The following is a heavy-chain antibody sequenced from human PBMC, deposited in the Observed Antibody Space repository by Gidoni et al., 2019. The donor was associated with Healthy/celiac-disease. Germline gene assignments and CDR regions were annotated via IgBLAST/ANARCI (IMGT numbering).Heavy chain of an antibody. CDR3: AKGGNYGDY. V-gene: IGHV3-23*01. Sequence: EVQLLESGGGSVQRGGSLILSCAASGFTFSSYAMSWVRQAPGKGREWVSAISGSGGSTYYADSVKGRFTISRDNSKNTLYLQMNSLRAEDTAVYYCAKGGNYGDYWGQGTLVTVSS. CDR1: GFTFSSYA. D-gene: IGHD4-4*01. CDR2: ISGSGGST. J-gene: IGHJ4*02.